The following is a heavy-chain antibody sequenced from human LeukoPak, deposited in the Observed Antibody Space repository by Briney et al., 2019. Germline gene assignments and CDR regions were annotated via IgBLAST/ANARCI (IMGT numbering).Heavy chain of an antibody. CDR2: FDPEDGET. Sequence: GASVKVSCKVSGYTLTELSMHWVRQAPGKGLEWMGGFDPEDGETIYAQKFQGRVTMTEDTSTDTAYMELSSLRSEDTAVYYCASTSSSIAARRGGAFALRWGQGTLVTVSS. CDR1: GYTLTELS. D-gene: IGHD6-6*01. CDR3: ASTSSSIAARRGGAFALR. J-gene: IGHJ4*02. V-gene: IGHV1-24*01.